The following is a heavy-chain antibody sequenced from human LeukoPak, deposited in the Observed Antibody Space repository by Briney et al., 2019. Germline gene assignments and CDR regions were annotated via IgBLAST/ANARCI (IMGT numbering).Heavy chain of an antibody. CDR1: GYSISSGYY. D-gene: IGHD3-9*01. V-gene: IGHV4-38-2*01. CDR3: ARHATNYDILTGYRYYFDY. Sequence: PSETLSLTCAVSGYSISSGYYWGWIRPPPGKGVEWVGSIYHSGSTYYNPSLKSRVTISVDTSKNQFSLKLSSVTAADTAVYYCARHATNYDILTGYRYYFDYWGQGTLVTVSS. CDR2: IYHSGST. J-gene: IGHJ4*02.